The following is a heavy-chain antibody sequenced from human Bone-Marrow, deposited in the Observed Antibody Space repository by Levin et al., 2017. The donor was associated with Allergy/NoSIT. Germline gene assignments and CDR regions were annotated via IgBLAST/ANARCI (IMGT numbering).Heavy chain of an antibody. D-gene: IGHD3-10*01. CDR3: ASRYGSGTYYQGNNY. Sequence: PGGSLRLSCAASGFTFSDYYMSWIRQAPGKGLEWISYIIISGTHTSYADSVKGRFTISRDNANNLVFLQMNSLRAEDTAVYYCASRYGSGTYYQGNNYWGQGTLVTVSS. CDR1: GFTFSDYY. CDR2: IIISGTHT. J-gene: IGHJ4*02. V-gene: IGHV3-11*03.